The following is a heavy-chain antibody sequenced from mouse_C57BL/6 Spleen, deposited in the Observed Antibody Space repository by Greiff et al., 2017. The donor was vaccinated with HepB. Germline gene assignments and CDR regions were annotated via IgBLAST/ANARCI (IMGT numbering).Heavy chain of an antibody. D-gene: IGHD2-5*01. CDR3: ADYSNSNWFAY. CDR2: ILPGSGST. V-gene: IGHV1-9*01. Sequence: VQLQQSGAELMKPGASVKLSCKATGFTFTGYWIEWVKQRPVHGLEWIGEILPGSGSTNYYEKFTGKATLTADTSSNTAYMQLSSLTTEDSAIYYCADYSNSNWFAYWGQGTLVTVSA. CDR1: GFTFTGYW. J-gene: IGHJ3*01.